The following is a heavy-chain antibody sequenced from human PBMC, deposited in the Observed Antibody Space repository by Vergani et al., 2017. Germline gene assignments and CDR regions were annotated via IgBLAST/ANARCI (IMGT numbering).Heavy chain of an antibody. CDR2: SRNMAYSFST. V-gene: IGHV3-72*01. Sequence: EVQLVESGGALVQPGGSLRLSCAVSGFNFSDYYLDWIRQAPGKGLEWVGRSRNMAYSFSTQFAASVAGRFSISRDASTRSLFLQMNRLKIEDTAVYFCVREGTYCSGSSGYTGVGIFDFWGQGTPVTVSS. CDR1: GFNFSDYY. CDR3: VREGTYCSGSSGYTGVGIFDF. D-gene: IGHD2-15*01. J-gene: IGHJ4*02.